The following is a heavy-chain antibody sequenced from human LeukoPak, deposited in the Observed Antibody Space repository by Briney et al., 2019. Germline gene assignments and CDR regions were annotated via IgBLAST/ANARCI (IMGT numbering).Heavy chain of an antibody. J-gene: IGHJ6*02. CDR1: GFTFSDYY. Sequence: GGSLRLSCAASGFTFSDYYMSWIRQAPGKGLEWVSYISSSSSYTNYADSVKGRFTISRDNAKNSLYLQMNGLRAEDTAVYYCARDMSGGYDFWSGPKGEDYGMDVWGQGTTVTVSS. CDR3: ARDMSGGYDFWSGPKGEDYGMDV. D-gene: IGHD3-3*01. V-gene: IGHV3-11*06. CDR2: ISSSSSYT.